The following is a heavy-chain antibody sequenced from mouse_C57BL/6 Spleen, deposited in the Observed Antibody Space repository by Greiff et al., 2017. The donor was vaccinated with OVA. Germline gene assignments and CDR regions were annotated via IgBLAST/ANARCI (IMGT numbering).Heavy chain of an antibody. CDR2: IYPGDGDT. V-gene: IGHV1-80*01. Sequence: QVQLQQSGAELVKPGASVKISCKASGYAFSSYWMNWVKQRPGKGLEWIGQIYPGDGDTNYNGKFKGKATLTADKSSSTAYMQLSSLTSEDSAVYFCARNGNYERMLDYWGQGTTLTVSA. D-gene: IGHD2-1*01. J-gene: IGHJ2*01. CDR3: ARNGNYERMLDY. CDR1: GYAFSSYW.